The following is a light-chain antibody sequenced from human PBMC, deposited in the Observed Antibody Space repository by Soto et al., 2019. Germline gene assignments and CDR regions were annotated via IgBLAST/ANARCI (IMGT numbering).Light chain of an antibody. J-gene: IGKJ1*01. Sequence: ESVLTQSPGTLSLSPGERATLSCRASQSVSSSFLAWYQLKPGQAPRLLIYGASSRATGIPDRFSGSGSGKDFTLTISRLEREDFAVYYCQQYDSSPWTFGQGTKVEIK. CDR1: QSVSSSF. CDR3: QQYDSSPWT. CDR2: GAS. V-gene: IGKV3-20*01.